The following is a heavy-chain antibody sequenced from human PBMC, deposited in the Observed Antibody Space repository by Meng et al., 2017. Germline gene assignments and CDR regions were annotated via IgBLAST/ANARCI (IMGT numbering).Heavy chain of an antibody. D-gene: IGHD3-3*01. V-gene: IGHV1-2*06. Sequence: ASVKVSCKASGYTFTGYYMHWVRQAPGQGLEWMGRINPNSGGTNYAQKFQGRVTMTRDTSISTAYMELGRLRSDDTAVYYCASTIIRFYYYYGMDVWGQGTTVTVSS. J-gene: IGHJ6*02. CDR2: INPNSGGT. CDR3: ASTIIRFYYYYGMDV. CDR1: GYTFTGYY.